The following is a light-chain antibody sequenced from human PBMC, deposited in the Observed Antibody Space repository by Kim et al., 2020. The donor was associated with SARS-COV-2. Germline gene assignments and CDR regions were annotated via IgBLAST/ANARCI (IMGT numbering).Light chain of an antibody. CDR2: KAS. J-gene: IGKJ1*01. Sequence: ASIGDRVTITCRASQNSKSWLAWYQQKPGKAPTLLIYKASNLESGVPSRFSGSGSGTEFSLTISTLQPDDFATYYCQQYNSYPWTFGQGTKVDIK. CDR1: QNSKSW. CDR3: QQYNSYPWT. V-gene: IGKV1-5*03.